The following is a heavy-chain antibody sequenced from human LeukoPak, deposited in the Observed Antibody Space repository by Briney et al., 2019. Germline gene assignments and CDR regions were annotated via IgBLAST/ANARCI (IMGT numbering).Heavy chain of an antibody. CDR1: GYTFTGYY. CDR2: INPNSGGT. J-gene: IGHJ4*02. V-gene: IGHV1-2*02. D-gene: IGHD1-26*01. Sequence: EASVKVSCKASGYTFTGYYMHWVRQAPGQGLEWMGWINPNSGGTNYAQKFQGGVTMTRDPSINTDYMELSRLRSDDTAVYYCTRGAPLKWELPFKMGLTSSSLDYWGQGTLVTVSS. CDR3: TRGAPLKWELPFKMGLTSSSLDY.